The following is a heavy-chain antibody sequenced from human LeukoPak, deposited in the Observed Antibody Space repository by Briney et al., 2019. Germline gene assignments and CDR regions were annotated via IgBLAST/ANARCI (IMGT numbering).Heavy chain of an antibody. Sequence: SETLSLTCTVSGGSIRSSTYYWAWIRQPPGKGLEWIGNIYYSGSTYYHPSLKNRVTISVDTSKNQFSLKLSSVTAADTAVYYCARRFSGDYGFPIHNCFDPWGQGTLVTVSS. CDR3: ARRFSGDYGFPIHNCFDP. CDR2: IYYSGST. J-gene: IGHJ5*02. V-gene: IGHV4-39*01. D-gene: IGHD4/OR15-4a*01. CDR1: GGSIRSSTYY.